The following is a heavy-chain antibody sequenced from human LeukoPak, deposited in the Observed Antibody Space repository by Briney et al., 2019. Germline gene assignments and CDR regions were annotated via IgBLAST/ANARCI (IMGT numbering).Heavy chain of an antibody. Sequence: GGSLRLSCAASGFTFSSYGMHWVRQAPGKGLEWVAVIWYDGSNKYYADSVKGRFTISRDNSKNTLYLQMNSLRAEDTAVYYCATVAARDYYYYMDVWGKGTTVTVSS. J-gene: IGHJ6*03. CDR2: IWYDGSNK. D-gene: IGHD2-15*01. CDR3: ATVAARDYYYYMDV. CDR1: GFTFSSYG. V-gene: IGHV3-33*01.